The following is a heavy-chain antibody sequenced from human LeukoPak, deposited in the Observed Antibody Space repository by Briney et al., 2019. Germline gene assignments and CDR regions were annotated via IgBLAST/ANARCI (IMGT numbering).Heavy chain of an antibody. D-gene: IGHD1-1*01. CDR1: GYTFTNYG. Sequence: GASVKVSCKASGYTFTNYGFSWVRQAPGQGLEWMGRISGYNGDKNYAHKLQGRVTMATDTSTSTAYMELRSLRSDDTAVYYCARDPGTGLCAYWGQGTLVTVSS. J-gene: IGHJ4*02. CDR2: ISGYNGDK. CDR3: ARDPGTGLCAY. V-gene: IGHV1-18*01.